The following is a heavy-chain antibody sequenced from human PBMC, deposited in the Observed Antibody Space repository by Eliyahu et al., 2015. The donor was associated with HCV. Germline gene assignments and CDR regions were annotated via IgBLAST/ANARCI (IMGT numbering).Heavy chain of an antibody. Sequence: EEQLIESGGGLVQPGGSLRLSCAASXFVFRNYWMHWVRQVPGKGLVWVARINRDGSGTSYAGSVQGRFSVSRDNARNILFLQGDSLRAEDTAVYYCTRDLYSGYDSLYQYSGMDVWGQGTAVSVSS. D-gene: IGHD5-12*01. V-gene: IGHV3-74*01. CDR1: XFVFRNYW. CDR3: TRDLYSGYDSLYQYSGMDV. CDR2: INRDGSGT. J-gene: IGHJ6*02.